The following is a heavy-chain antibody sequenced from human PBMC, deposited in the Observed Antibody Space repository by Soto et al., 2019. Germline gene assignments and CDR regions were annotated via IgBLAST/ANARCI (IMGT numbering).Heavy chain of an antibody. CDR1: GGSISSGGYY. J-gene: IGHJ5*02. Sequence: PSETLSLTCTVSGGSISSGGYYWSWIRQHPGKGLEWIGYIYYSGSTYYNPSLKSRVTISVDTSKNQFSLKLSSVTAADTAVYYCARHPWDQLLYVGWFDPWGQGTLVTVSS. CDR2: IYYSGST. CDR3: ARHPWDQLLYVGWFDP. V-gene: IGHV4-31*03. D-gene: IGHD2-2*02.